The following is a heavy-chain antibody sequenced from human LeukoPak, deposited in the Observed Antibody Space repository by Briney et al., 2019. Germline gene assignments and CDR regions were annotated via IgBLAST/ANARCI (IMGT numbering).Heavy chain of an antibody. V-gene: IGHV3-21*01. CDR3: ARDATYYDYVWGSYRPGIFDY. CDR2: ISSSSSYI. J-gene: IGHJ4*02. D-gene: IGHD3-16*02. Sequence: PGGSLRLSCAASGFTFSSYSMNWVRQAPGKGLEWVSSISSSSSYIYYADSVKGRFTISRDNAKNSLYLQMNSLRAEDTAVYYCARDATYYDYVWGSYRPGIFDYCGQGTLVTVSS. CDR1: GFTFSSYS.